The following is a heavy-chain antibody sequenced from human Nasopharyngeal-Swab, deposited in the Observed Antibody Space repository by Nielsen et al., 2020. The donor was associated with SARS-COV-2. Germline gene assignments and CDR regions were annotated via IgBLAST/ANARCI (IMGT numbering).Heavy chain of an antibody. Sequence: GSLKLSCTVSGGSISSSSYYWGWIRQPPGKGLEWIGSIYYSGSTYYNPSLKRRVTISVDQSKNQFSLKLSSVPAADTAVYYCARHPTMVRGLRYYWYFDLWGRGTLVTVSS. D-gene: IGHD3-10*01. CDR2: IYYSGST. CDR1: GGSISSSSYY. J-gene: IGHJ2*01. V-gene: IGHV4-39*01. CDR3: ARHPTMVRGLRYYWYFDL.